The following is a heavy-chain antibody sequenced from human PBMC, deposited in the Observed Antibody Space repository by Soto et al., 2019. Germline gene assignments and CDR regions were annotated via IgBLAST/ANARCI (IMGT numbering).Heavy chain of an antibody. J-gene: IGHJ4*02. CDR1: GFTFSSYA. V-gene: IGHV3-23*01. CDR2: ISGSGGST. CDR3: AKYSSTSLVLLKTFDY. D-gene: IGHD2-2*01. Sequence: GGSLRLSCAASGFTFSSYAMSWVRQAPGKGLEWVSAISGSGGSTYYADSVKGRFTISRDNSKNTLYLQMNSLRAEDTAVYYCAKYSSTSLVLLKTFDYWGQGTLVTVSS.